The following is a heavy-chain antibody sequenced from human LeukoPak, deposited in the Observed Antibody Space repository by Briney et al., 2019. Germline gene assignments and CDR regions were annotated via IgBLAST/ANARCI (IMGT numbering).Heavy chain of an antibody. D-gene: IGHD3-22*01. CDR3: ARFVQGSDSSGYSSHFDY. J-gene: IGHJ4*02. V-gene: IGHV3-53*01. CDR2: IYSDGST. CDR1: GFTVSSNY. Sequence: GGSLRLSCAASGFTVSSNYMSWVRQAPGKGLEWVSLIYSDGSTYYADSVKGRFTISRDNSKNTLYLQMNSLRAEDTAVYYCARFVQGSDSSGYSSHFDYWGQGTLVTVSS.